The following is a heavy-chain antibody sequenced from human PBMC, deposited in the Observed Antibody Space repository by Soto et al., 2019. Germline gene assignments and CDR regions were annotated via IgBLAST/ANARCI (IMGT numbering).Heavy chain of an antibody. J-gene: IGHJ5*02. Sequence: QLQLQESGPGLVKPSETLSLTCTVSGGSISSSSYYWGRIRQPPGKGLEWIVSIYYSGRTYYNPSLKSRVTISVDTCKNQFSLKLSSVTAADTAVDYCARHYFDSSGYHWYNWFDPWGQGTLVIVSS. CDR2: IYYSGRT. V-gene: IGHV4-39*01. D-gene: IGHD3-22*01. CDR1: GGSISSSSYY. CDR3: ARHYFDSSGYHWYNWFDP.